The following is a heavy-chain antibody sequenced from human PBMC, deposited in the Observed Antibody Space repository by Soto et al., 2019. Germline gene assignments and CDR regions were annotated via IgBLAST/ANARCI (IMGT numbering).Heavy chain of an antibody. CDR3: ARGDAINWFDS. CDR1: GGSVSSASFY. V-gene: IGHV4-61*01. J-gene: IGHJ5*01. CDR2: ISYSGST. D-gene: IGHD2-2*01. Sequence: TLSLTCTVSGGSVSSASFYWNWIRQPPGKGLEWIGYISYSGSTNYNPSLRSRVTISVDTSKNQFSLRLTSATAADTAVYYCARGDAINWFDSWGQGTRGTVSS.